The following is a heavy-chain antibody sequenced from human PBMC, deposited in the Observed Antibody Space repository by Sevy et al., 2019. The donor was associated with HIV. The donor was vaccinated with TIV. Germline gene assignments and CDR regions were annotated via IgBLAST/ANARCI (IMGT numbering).Heavy chain of an antibody. CDR3: ARVVLYYDANYCDF. V-gene: IGHV3-48*02. D-gene: IGHD3-22*01. J-gene: IGHJ4*02. Sequence: GGSLRLSCAASGFSFSQYSMNWVRQAPGKGLEWLSYISGSSGTIYYAGSVKGRFTISRDNAKNSVYLQMNSLRDEDSAVYYCARVVLYYDANYCDFWGQGALVTVSP. CDR1: GFSFSQYS. CDR2: ISGSSGTI.